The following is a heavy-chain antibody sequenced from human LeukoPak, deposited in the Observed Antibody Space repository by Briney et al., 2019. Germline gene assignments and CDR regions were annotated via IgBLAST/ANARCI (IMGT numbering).Heavy chain of an antibody. V-gene: IGHV3-23*01. CDR1: GFTFSSYA. J-gene: IGHJ3*02. D-gene: IGHD2-15*01. CDR2: VSGSGGST. Sequence: GGSLRLSCAASGFTFSSYAMSWVRQAPGKGLEWVSAVSGSGGSTYYADSVKGRFTISRDNSKNTLYLQMNSLRAGDTAVYYCAKDVGAATGDDAFDIWGQGTMVTVSS. CDR3: AKDVGAATGDDAFDI.